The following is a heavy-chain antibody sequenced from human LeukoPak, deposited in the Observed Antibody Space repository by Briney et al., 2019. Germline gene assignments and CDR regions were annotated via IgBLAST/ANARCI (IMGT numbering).Heavy chain of an antibody. Sequence: SETLSLTCTVSGDFITAYYWSWTRQPPGKGLEWIGYVYYTGSTEYNPSLRSRVTISLDLSKHQFSLNLTSVTAADTAVYHCASNTGTVFDYWGQGALVTVSS. CDR3: ASNTGTVFDY. V-gene: IGHV4-59*01. J-gene: IGHJ4*02. D-gene: IGHD7-27*01. CDR2: VYYTGST. CDR1: GDFITAYY.